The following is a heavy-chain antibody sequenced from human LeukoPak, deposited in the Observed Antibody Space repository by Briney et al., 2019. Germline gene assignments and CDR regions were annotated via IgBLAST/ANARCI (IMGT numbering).Heavy chain of an antibody. CDR2: INPKTGDT. J-gene: IGHJ5*02. D-gene: IGHD1-14*01. Sequence: ASVKVSCKASGYTFTDYYIHWVRQAPGQGLEFMGWINPKTGDTNYAQKFQGRVTMTRDTSITTAYMELNTLTSEDTAVYYCATTLRNNPPWGQGTLITVSS. CDR3: ATTLRNNPP. V-gene: IGHV1-2*02. CDR1: GYTFTDYY.